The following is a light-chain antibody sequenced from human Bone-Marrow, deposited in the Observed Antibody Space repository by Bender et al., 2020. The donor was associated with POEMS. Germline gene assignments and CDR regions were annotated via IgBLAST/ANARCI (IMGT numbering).Light chain of an antibody. V-gene: IGLV2-8*01. CDR3: SSHAGSNSVL. J-gene: IGLJ2*01. Sequence: QSALTQPPSASGSPEQSVTISCTGTSSDVGAYNYVSWYQQYPGKAPKLMIYEVSKRPSGVPDRFSGSKSGNTASLTVSGLQAEDEADYYCSSHAGSNSVLFGGGTKLTVL. CDR2: EVS. CDR1: SSDVGAYNY.